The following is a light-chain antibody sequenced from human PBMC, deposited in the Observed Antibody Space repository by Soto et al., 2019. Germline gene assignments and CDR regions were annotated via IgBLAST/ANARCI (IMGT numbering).Light chain of an antibody. CDR3: QHYNNLPPFT. V-gene: IGKV1-33*01. J-gene: IGKJ3*01. Sequence: DIQMTQSPSSLSASVGARVSITCQASQDIRTSLSWFQHKPGRAPKLLIYGASDLETGVPSRFRGSGSGTDFTFTITSLQPEDIATYYCQHYNNLPPFTFGPGTIVDIK. CDR2: GAS. CDR1: QDIRTS.